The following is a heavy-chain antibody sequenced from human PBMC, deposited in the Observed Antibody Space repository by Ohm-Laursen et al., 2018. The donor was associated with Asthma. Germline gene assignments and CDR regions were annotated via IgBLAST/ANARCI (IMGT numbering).Heavy chain of an antibody. V-gene: IGHV3-30-3*01. CDR1: GFTFSSYA. CDR3: RFLEWLILDSPSFLGDI. Sequence: RSLRLSCAASGFTFSSYAMHWVRQAPGKGLEWVAVISYDGSNKYYADSVKGRFTISRDNSENTLYLQMNSLRAEDTAVYYCRFLEWLILDSPSFLGDIWGQGTMVTVSS. J-gene: IGHJ3*02. D-gene: IGHD3-3*01. CDR2: ISYDGSNK.